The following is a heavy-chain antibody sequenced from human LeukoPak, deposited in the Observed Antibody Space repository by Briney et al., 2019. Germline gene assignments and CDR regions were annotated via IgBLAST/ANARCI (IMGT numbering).Heavy chain of an antibody. CDR2: ISGSGGST. CDR3: AIIGLRVVAPIFDC. V-gene: IGHV3-23*01. CDR1: GFTFSSYA. J-gene: IGHJ4*02. Sequence: GGSLRLSCAASGFTFSSYAMSWVRQAPGKGLEWVSAISGSGGSTFYADSVKGRFTISRDNSKHTLYLQMNSLRAEDTVVYYCAIIGLRVVAPIFDCWGQGTLVTVSS. D-gene: IGHD2-15*01.